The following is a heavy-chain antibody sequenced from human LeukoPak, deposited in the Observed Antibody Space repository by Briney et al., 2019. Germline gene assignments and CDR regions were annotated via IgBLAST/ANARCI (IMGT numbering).Heavy chain of an antibody. CDR3: XRDXYXYDXSGYASEYGMDV. CDR1: GYTFTSYG. D-gene: IGHD3-22*01. CDR2: ISAYNGNT. J-gene: IGHJ6*02. V-gene: IGHV1-18*01. Sequence: ASVKVSCKASGYTFTSYGISWVRQAPGQGLEWMGWISAYNGNTNYAQKLQGRVTMTTDTSTSTAYMELRSLRSDDTAVYYWXRDXYXYDXSGYASEYGMDVWGQGTTVTVSS.